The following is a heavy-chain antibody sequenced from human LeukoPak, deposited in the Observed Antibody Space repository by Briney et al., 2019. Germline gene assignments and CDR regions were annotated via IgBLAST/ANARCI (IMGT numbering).Heavy chain of an antibody. Sequence: GSSVKVSCKASGGTFSSYAISWVRQAPGQGLEWMGMVNPSGGATTHAQRFQGRVTMTRDMSTTTVYMDLRSLRSEDTAVYFRAREQRGGLSGNLGGLFAMYYTYYYMDVWGRGTTVTVSS. CDR1: GGTFSSYA. D-gene: IGHD2-8*01. CDR2: VNPSGGAT. CDR3: AREQRGGLSGNLGGLFAMYYTYYYMDV. V-gene: IGHV1-46*01. J-gene: IGHJ6*03.